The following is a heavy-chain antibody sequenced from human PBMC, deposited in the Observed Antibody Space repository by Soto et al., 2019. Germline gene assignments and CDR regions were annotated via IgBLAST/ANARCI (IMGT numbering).Heavy chain of an antibody. D-gene: IGHD2-2*01. CDR1: GFAFSSYA. CDR3: AKRKCPSNSCYGVVDY. CDR2: ISGRGCST. J-gene: IGHJ4*02. Sequence: EVQLLESGGGLVQPGGSLRLSCAASGFAFSSYAMSWVRQAPGKGLELVSAISGRGCSTHYADSVKSRFTISGDNPTNTLYQQMNSLRAEDTAVYYCAKRKCPSNSCYGVVDYWGQGTLVTVAA. V-gene: IGHV3-23*01.